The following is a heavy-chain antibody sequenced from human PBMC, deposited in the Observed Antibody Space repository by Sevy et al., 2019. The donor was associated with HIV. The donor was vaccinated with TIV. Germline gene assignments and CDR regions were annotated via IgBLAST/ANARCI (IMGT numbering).Heavy chain of an antibody. CDR2: IYWNSGSI. D-gene: IGHD2-21*01. Sequence: SLKISCAASGFTFDDYAMHWVRQAPGKGLEWVAGIYWNSGSIGYADSVKGRFIISRDNAKNSLYLQMNSLRAEDTAFYYCAKDTSPTAYSDAFDIWGQGTMVTVSS. J-gene: IGHJ3*02. V-gene: IGHV3-9*01. CDR3: AKDTSPTAYSDAFDI. CDR1: GFTFDDYA.